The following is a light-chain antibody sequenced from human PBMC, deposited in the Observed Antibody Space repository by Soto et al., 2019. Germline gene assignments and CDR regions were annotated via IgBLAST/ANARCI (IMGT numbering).Light chain of an antibody. CDR3: SSYEGSNNLV. CDR1: SSDVGGYNY. V-gene: IGLV2-8*01. CDR2: EVS. Sequence: QSVLTQPPSASGSPGQSVTISCTGTSSDVGGYNYVSWYQLHPGKAPKLMIYEVSKRPSGVPDRFSGSKSGNTASLTVSGLQAEDEADYYCSSYEGSNNLVFGGGTKLTVL. J-gene: IGLJ2*01.